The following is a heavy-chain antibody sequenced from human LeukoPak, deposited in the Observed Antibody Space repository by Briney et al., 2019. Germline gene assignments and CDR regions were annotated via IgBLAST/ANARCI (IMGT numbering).Heavy chain of an antibody. CDR2: INWNGGST. J-gene: IGHJ2*01. CDR3: ARVLGVVRAWYFDL. Sequence: GGSLRLSCAASGFTFDDYGMSWVRQAPGKGLEWVSGINWNGGSTGYADSVKGRFTISRDDAKNSLYLQMNSLRAEDTALYYCARVLGVVRAWYFDLWGRGTLVTVSS. V-gene: IGHV3-20*04. CDR1: GFTFDDYG. D-gene: IGHD3-3*01.